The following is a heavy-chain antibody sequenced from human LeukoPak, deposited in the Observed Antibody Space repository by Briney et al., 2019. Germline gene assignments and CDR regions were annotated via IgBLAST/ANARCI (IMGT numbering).Heavy chain of an antibody. Sequence: GGSLRLSCVASGFTFDDYAMSWVRQAPGKGLEWVPGINWNGDNTVYADSVKGRFTISRDNAKNSLYLQMNSLGAEDTAFYYCASDRRSDSSGYAFDIWGQGTMVTVSS. V-gene: IGHV3-20*04. CDR1: GFTFDDYA. CDR2: INWNGDNT. J-gene: IGHJ3*02. D-gene: IGHD3-22*01. CDR3: ASDRRSDSSGYAFDI.